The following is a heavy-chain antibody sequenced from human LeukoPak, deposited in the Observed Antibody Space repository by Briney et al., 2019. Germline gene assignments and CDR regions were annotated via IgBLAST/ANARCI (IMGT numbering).Heavy chain of an antibody. CDR2: INPHTGGA. CDR1: GYTFSVSY. Sequence: ASVKVSCKASGYTFSVSYLHWVRLAPGQGLEWMGWINPHTGGADFAQKFQGRVTMTRNTSISTAYMELSSLRSEDTAVYYCARRDDFGVTNFDYWGQGTLVTVSS. J-gene: IGHJ4*02. V-gene: IGHV1-2*02. D-gene: IGHD3-3*01. CDR3: ARRDDFGVTNFDY.